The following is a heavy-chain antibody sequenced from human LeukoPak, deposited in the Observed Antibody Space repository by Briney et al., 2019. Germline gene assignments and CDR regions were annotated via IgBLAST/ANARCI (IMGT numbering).Heavy chain of an antibody. CDR3: ARGQRGYSYGYLIDY. CDR2: INPNSGNT. CDR1: GYTFTSYD. Sequence: ASVKVYCKASGYTFTSYDISWVRQATGQGLEWMGWINPNSGNTGYAQKFQGRVTITRNTSISTAYMELSSLRSEDTAVYYCARGQRGYSYGYLIDYWGQGTLVTVSS. D-gene: IGHD5-18*01. J-gene: IGHJ4*02. V-gene: IGHV1-8*03.